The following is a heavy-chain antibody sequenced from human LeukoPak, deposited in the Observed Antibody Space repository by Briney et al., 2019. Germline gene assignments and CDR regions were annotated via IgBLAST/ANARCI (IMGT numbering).Heavy chain of an antibody. CDR2: IYPGDSDT. V-gene: IGHV5-51*01. D-gene: IGHD1-1*01. Sequence: GESLKISCKGSGYIFTNSWIAGVRQMPEKGLECMGIIYPGDSDTRYSPSFQGQVTISADKSISTAYLQWSSLKASDTAMYYCARQGYSDYGMDVWGQGTTVTVSS. CDR3: ARQGYSDYGMDV. CDR1: GYIFTNSW. J-gene: IGHJ6*02.